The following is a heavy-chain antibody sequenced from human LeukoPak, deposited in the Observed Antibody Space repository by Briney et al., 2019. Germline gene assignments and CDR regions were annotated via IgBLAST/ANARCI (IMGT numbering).Heavy chain of an antibody. J-gene: IGHJ5*02. CDR1: GASFSGDY. CDR3: ARHPSYQVLLYGVPVRRRNWFDP. CDR2: INRSGST. V-gene: IGHV4-34*01. Sequence: SETLSLTCAVYGASFSGDYWSWIRQPPGKGLEWIGEINRSGSTNYNPSLKSRVTISVDTSKNQFSLNLTSVTAADTAVYYCARHPSYQVLLYGVPVRRRNWFDPWGQGILVTVSS. D-gene: IGHD2-2*02.